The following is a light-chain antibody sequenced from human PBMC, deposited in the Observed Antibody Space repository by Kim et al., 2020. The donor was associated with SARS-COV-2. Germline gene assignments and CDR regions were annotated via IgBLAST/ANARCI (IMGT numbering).Light chain of an antibody. V-gene: IGLV4-69*01. CDR3: QTWGAGIQV. Sequence: QPVLTQSPSASASLGASVKLTCTLSSGHSSYAIAWHQQQPEKGPRSLMKLNSDGSHTKGDGIPDRFSGSSSGSERYLTISSLQSEDDADYYCQTWGAGIQVFGGGTQLTVL. CDR2: LNSDGSH. J-gene: IGLJ2*01. CDR1: SGHSSYA.